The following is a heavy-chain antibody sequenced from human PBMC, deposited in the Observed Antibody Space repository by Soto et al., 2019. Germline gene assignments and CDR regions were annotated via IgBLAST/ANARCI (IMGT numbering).Heavy chain of an antibody. D-gene: IGHD3-10*01. Sequence: SVKVSCKASGGTFSSYAISWVRQAPGQGLEWMGGIIPIFGTANYAQKFQGRVTITADESTSTAYMELSSLRSEDTAVYYCARNTRGGSGSSIGTYYYGMDVWGQGTTVTVSS. J-gene: IGHJ6*02. CDR1: GGTFSSYA. V-gene: IGHV1-69*13. CDR2: IIPIFGTA. CDR3: ARNTRGGSGSSIGTYYYGMDV.